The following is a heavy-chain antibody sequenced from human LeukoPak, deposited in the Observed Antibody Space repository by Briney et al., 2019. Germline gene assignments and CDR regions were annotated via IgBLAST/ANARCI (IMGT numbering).Heavy chain of an antibody. D-gene: IGHD3-10*01. CDR2: IIPILGIA. CDR3: ARREATVHDAFDI. J-gene: IGHJ3*02. Sequence: SVKVSCKASGGTFSSYAISRVRQAPGQGLEWMGRIIPILGIANYAQKFQGRVTITADKSTSTAYMELSSLRSEDTAVYYCARREATVHDAFDIWGQGTMVTVSS. V-gene: IGHV1-69*04. CDR1: GGTFSSYA.